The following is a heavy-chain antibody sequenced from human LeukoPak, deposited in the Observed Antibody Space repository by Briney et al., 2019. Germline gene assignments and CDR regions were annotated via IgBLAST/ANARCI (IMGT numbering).Heavy chain of an antibody. V-gene: IGHV1-46*01. CDR3: ARVYFLYCSGGSCYHPLRY. Sequence: ASVKVSCKASGYTFTSYYMHWVRQAPGQGLEWMGIINPSGGSTSYAQKFQGRVTMTRDMSTSTVYMELSSLRSEDTAVYYCARVYFLYCSGGSCYHPLRYWGQGTLVTVSS. CDR1: GYTFTSYY. J-gene: IGHJ4*02. CDR2: INPSGGST. D-gene: IGHD2-15*01.